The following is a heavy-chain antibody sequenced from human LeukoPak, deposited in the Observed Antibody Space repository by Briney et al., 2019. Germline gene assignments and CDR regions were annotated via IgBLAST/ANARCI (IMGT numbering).Heavy chain of an antibody. J-gene: IGHJ4*02. V-gene: IGHV3-30*04. CDR1: GFTFSSYA. Sequence: GGSLRLSCAASGFTFSSYAMHWVRQAPGKGLEWVAVISYDGSNKYYADSVKGRFTISRDNSKNTLYLQMNSLRAEDTAVYYCARSQGEWIQLWLFDYWGQGTLVTVSS. D-gene: IGHD5-18*01. CDR3: ARSQGEWIQLWLFDY. CDR2: ISYDGSNK.